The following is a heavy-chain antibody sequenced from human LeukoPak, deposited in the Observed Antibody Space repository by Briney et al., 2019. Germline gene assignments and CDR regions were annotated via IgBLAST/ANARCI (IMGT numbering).Heavy chain of an antibody. Sequence: GGSLRLSCAASGFTFSTYSMNWVRQAPGKGRNWVPSIIKSSSYIYYADSLKGRFTITRDNAKISLFLQMNSLRAEDTAVYYCARAAQSRSTKDYYYMDVWGKGTTVTVSS. CDR2: IIKSSSYI. D-gene: IGHD6-6*01. V-gene: IGHV3-21*01. CDR3: ARAAQSRSTKDYYYMDV. J-gene: IGHJ6*03. CDR1: GFTFSTYS.